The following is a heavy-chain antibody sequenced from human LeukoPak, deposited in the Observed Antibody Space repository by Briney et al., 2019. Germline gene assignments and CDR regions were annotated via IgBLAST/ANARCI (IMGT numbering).Heavy chain of an antibody. CDR1: GGSFSGYY. CDR3: ARGLRVVPAAHYGMDV. D-gene: IGHD2-2*01. CDR2: INHSGST. J-gene: IGHJ6*02. Sequence: PSETLSLTCAVYGGSFSGYYWSWIRQSPGKGLEWIGEINHSGSTNYNPSLKSRVTISVDTSKNQFSLKLSSVTAADTAVYYCARGLRVVPAAHYGMDVWGQGTTVTVSS. V-gene: IGHV4-34*01.